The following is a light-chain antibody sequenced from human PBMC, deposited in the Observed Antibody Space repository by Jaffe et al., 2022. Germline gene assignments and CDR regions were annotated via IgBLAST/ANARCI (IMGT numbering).Light chain of an antibody. CDR2: DAS. CDR1: QDITTA. CDR3: QQFDSYFVT. Sequence: AIQLAQSPSSLSASVGDTVTITCRASQDITTALAWYQQKPGKPPNLLIYDASSLESGVPSRFSGSGSGTDFTLTISSLQPEDLATYYCQQFDSYFVTFGGGTKVEI. J-gene: IGKJ4*01. V-gene: IGKV1-13*02.